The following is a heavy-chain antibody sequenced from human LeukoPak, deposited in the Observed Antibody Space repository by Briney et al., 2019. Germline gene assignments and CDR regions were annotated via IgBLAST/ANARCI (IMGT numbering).Heavy chain of an antibody. Sequence: GGSLRLSCAASGFTFSSYSMNWVRQAPVKGLEWVSSISSSSSYIYYADSVKGRFTISRDNAKNSLYLQMNSLRAEDTAVYYCAREEIVGAVTHFDYWGQGTLVTVSS. CDR1: GFTFSSYS. CDR3: AREEIVGAVTHFDY. D-gene: IGHD1-26*01. CDR2: ISSSSSYI. J-gene: IGHJ4*02. V-gene: IGHV3-21*01.